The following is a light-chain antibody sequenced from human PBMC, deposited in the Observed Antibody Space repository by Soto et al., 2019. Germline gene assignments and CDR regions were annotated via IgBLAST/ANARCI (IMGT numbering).Light chain of an antibody. CDR3: LHYNDWPWT. CDR2: GAS. V-gene: IGKV3-15*01. CDR1: QSVSSN. J-gene: IGKJ1*01. Sequence: EKVMTQSPASLSVSPGERATLSCRASQSVSSNLVWYQQKPGQAPRLLIYGASTRATGIPARFSGSGSGTEFTLTITSLQSEDFAIYYCLHYNDWPWTFGQGTKVEIK.